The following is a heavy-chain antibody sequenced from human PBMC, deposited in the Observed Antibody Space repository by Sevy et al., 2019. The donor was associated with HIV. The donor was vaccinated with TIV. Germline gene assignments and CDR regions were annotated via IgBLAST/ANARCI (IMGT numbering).Heavy chain of an antibody. Sequence: GGSLRLSCAASGFPFSSHWMTWVRQAPGKGLDWVASIKQDGSEMYYVDSVKGRLTTTRDNAKNSVYLQMNSLRVEETDMYYCTKGHQELGMGGQGTLVTVSS. D-gene: IGHD6-13*01. V-gene: IGHV3-7*01. CDR3: TKGHQELGM. CDR2: IKQDGSEM. CDR1: GFPFSSHW. J-gene: IGHJ4*02.